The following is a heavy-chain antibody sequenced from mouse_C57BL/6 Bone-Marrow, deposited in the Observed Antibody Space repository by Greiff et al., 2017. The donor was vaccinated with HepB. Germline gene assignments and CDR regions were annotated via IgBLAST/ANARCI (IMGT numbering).Heavy chain of an antibody. V-gene: IGHV1-42*01. CDR1: GYSFTGYY. Sequence: EVQLVESGPELVKPGASVKISCKASGYSFTGYYMNWVKQSPEKSLEWIGEINPSTGGTTYNQKFKAKATLTVDKSSSTAYMQLKSLTSEDSAVYYCARRSLDGYYEAMDDWGQGTSVTVSS. CDR3: ARRSLDGYYEAMDD. CDR2: INPSTGGT. J-gene: IGHJ4*01. D-gene: IGHD2-3*01.